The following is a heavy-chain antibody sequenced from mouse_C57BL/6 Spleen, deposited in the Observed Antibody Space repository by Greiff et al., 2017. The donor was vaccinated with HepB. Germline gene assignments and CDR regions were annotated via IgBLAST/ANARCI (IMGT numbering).Heavy chain of an antibody. CDR1: GYTFTSYW. CDR3: ARWYYGSSYDYYAMDY. V-gene: IGHV1-64*01. CDR2: IHPNSGST. D-gene: IGHD1-1*01. J-gene: IGHJ4*01. Sequence: VQLQQPGAELVKPGASVKLSCKASGYTFTSYWMHWVKQRPGQGLEWIGMIHPNSGSTNYNEKFKSKATLTVDKSSSTAYMQLSSLTSEDSAVYYCARWYYGSSYDYYAMDYWGQGTSVTVSS.